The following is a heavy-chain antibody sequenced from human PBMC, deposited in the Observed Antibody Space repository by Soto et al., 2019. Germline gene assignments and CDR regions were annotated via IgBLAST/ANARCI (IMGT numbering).Heavy chain of an antibody. CDR3: VKDPGAVTGDEYFQH. CDR2: ISSNGGTT. J-gene: IGHJ1*01. D-gene: IGHD6-19*01. V-gene: IGHV3-64D*06. CDR1: GFTFSSYA. Sequence: GGSLRLSCSASGFTFSSYAMHWVRQAPGKGLEYASGISSNGGTTYYVDSVKGRFIISRDNSKNTLYLQLSSLRTEDTAVYYCVKDPGAVTGDEYFQHWGLGTLVTVSS.